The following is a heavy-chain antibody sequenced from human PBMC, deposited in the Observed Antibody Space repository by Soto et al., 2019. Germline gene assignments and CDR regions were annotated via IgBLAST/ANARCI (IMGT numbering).Heavy chain of an antibody. CDR3: AKETGLVATIRYYYYGMDV. V-gene: IGHV3-23*01. D-gene: IGHD5-12*01. CDR2: ISGSGGST. J-gene: IGHJ6*02. Sequence: EVQLLESGGGLVQPGGSLRLSCAASGFTFSSYAMRWVRQAPGKGLEWVSVISGSGGSTYYADSVKGRFTISRDNSRNTLYLQMNSLSAEETAVYYCAKETGLVATIRYYYYGMDVWGQETTVTVSS. CDR1: GFTFSSYA.